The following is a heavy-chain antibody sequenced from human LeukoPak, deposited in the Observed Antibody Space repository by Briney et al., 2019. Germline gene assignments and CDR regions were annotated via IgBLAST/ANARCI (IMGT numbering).Heavy chain of an antibody. CDR3: AKVLSGSYPREPSDY. CDR1: GFTFSNYA. D-gene: IGHD1-26*01. V-gene: IGHV3-23*01. Sequence: GGSLRLSCAASGFTFSNYAMSWVRQAPGKGLEWVSGISGSGLSTYYADSVRGRFTISRDNSKNTLYLQMNSLRAEDTALYYCAKVLSGSYPREPSDYWGQGTLVTVSS. J-gene: IGHJ4*02. CDR2: ISGSGLST.